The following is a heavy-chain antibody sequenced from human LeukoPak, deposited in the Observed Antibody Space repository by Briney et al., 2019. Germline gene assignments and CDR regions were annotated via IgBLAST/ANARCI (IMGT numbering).Heavy chain of an antibody. CDR2: VSSSSSYI. Sequence: GGSLRLSCAASGFTFSSYSMNWVRQAPGKGLEWVSSVSSSSSYIYYADSVKGRFTISRDNVKNSLYLQMNSLRAEDTAVYYCARDSAGDAFDIWGQGTMVTVSS. CDR1: GFTFSSYS. J-gene: IGHJ3*02. CDR3: ARDSAGDAFDI. D-gene: IGHD6-13*01. V-gene: IGHV3-21*01.